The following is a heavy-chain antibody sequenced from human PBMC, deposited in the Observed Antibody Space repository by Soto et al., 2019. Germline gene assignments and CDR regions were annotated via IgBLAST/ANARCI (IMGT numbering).Heavy chain of an antibody. V-gene: IGHV3-7*01. CDR3: AREVPSKRAGMITFGGVIARRGAFDI. CDR1: GFTFSSYW. Sequence: GGSLRLSCAASGFTFSSYWMSWVRQAPGKGLEWVANIKQDGSEKYYVDSVKGGFTISRDNAKNSLYLEMNSLRAEDTAVYYCAREVPSKRAGMITFGGVIARRGAFDIWGQGTMVTVSS. CDR2: IKQDGSEK. J-gene: IGHJ3*02. D-gene: IGHD3-16*02.